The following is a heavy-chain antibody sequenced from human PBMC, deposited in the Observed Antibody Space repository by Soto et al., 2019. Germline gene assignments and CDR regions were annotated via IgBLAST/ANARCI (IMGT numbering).Heavy chain of an antibody. CDR2: IYSGGST. CDR1: GFTVSSNY. Sequence: EVQLVETGGGLIQPGGSLRLSCAASGFTVSSNYMSWVRQAPGKGLEWVSVIYSGGSTYYADSVKGRFTISRDNSKNTLDLQIHSLRAEDTAVYYCARGPGRAATPLDYWGQGTLVTVSS. V-gene: IGHV3-53*02. CDR3: ARGPGRAATPLDY. D-gene: IGHD2-15*01. J-gene: IGHJ4*02.